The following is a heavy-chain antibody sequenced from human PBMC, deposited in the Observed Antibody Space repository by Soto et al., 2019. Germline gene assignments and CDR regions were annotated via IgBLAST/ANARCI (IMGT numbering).Heavy chain of an antibody. J-gene: IGHJ4*02. Sequence: QVQLVESGGGVVQPGRSLRLSCAASGFTFSTYGMHWVRQAPGKGLEWVAVISYDGSNTYYADSVKGRFTISRDHSKNTLYLQMNSLRAEDTAVFYCAKDRGSYFDYWGQGTLVTVSS. CDR2: ISYDGSNT. CDR3: AKDRGSYFDY. D-gene: IGHD1-26*01. CDR1: GFTFSTYG. V-gene: IGHV3-30*18.